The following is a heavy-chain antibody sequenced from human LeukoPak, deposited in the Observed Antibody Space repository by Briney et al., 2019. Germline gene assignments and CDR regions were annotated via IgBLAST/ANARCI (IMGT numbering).Heavy chain of an antibody. CDR2: IYYSGST. Sequence: PSETLSLTCTVSGGSISSSSYYWGWIRQPPGKGLEWIGSIYYSGSTYYNASLKSRVTISVDTSKNQFSLKLSSVTAADTAVYYCARQGYSPYYYYYYMDVWGKGTTVTVSS. CDR3: ARQGYSPYYYYYYMDV. CDR1: GGSISSSSYY. V-gene: IGHV4-39*01. D-gene: IGHD5-18*01. J-gene: IGHJ6*03.